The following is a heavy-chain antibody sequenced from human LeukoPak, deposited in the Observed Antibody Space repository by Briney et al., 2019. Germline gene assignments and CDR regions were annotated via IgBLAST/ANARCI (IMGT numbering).Heavy chain of an antibody. J-gene: IGHJ6*03. V-gene: IGHV4-39*01. D-gene: IGHD2-15*01. CDR2: IYYSGTT. CDR3: AGHRGSYYSHMDV. CDR1: GGSISSSNYF. Sequence: PSETLSLTCTVSGGSISSSNYFWGWIRQPPGKGLEWIGTIYYSGTTYYNPSLRSRVTMSVDTSKNQFSLKLSSVTAADTAVYYCAGHRGSYYSHMDVWGQGTTVTVSS.